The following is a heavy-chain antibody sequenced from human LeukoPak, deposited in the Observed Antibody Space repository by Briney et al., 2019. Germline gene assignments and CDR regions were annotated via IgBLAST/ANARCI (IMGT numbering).Heavy chain of an antibody. Sequence: GGSRRLSCAASGFTFSNYAMMWLRQAPGKGPEWVSAIRGSGSGTYYADSVRGRFTVSRDNSKNSLYLQMNSLRAEDTAVYFCARSFSMSFGELLSGGFDVWGQGAMVTVSS. J-gene: IGHJ3*01. CDR2: IRGSGSGT. V-gene: IGHV3-23*01. D-gene: IGHD3-10*01. CDR1: GFTFSNYA. CDR3: ARSFSMSFGELLSGGFDV.